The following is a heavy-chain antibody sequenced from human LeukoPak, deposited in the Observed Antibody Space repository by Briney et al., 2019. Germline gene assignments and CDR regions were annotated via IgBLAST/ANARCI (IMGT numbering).Heavy chain of an antibody. CDR3: ARAAYCGGDCPNRFDP. CDR2: IIPIFGTA. Sequence: GASVKVSCKASGGTFSSYAISWVRQAPGQGLEWIGGIIPIFGTANYAQKFQGRVTITADKSTSTAYMEVSSLRSEDTAVYYCARAAYCGGDCPNRFDPWGQGTLVTVSS. V-gene: IGHV1-69*06. D-gene: IGHD2-21*02. CDR1: GGTFSSYA. J-gene: IGHJ5*02.